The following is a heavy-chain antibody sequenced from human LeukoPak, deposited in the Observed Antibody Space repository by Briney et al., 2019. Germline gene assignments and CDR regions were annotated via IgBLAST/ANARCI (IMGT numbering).Heavy chain of an antibody. CDR3: AKDTSVRGLRFLEWLPLDYFDY. Sequence: GGSLRLSCAASGFTVSSNYMSWVRQAPGKGLEWVSVIYSGGSTYYADSVKGRFTISRDNSKNTLYLQMNSLRAEDTAVYYCAKDTSVRGLRFLEWLPLDYFDYWGQGTLVTVSS. J-gene: IGHJ4*02. CDR2: IYSGGST. CDR1: GFTVSSNY. D-gene: IGHD3-3*01. V-gene: IGHV3-53*01.